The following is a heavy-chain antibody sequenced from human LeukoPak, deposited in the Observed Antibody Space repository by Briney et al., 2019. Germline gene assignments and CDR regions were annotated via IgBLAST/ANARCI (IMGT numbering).Heavy chain of an antibody. D-gene: IGHD6-19*01. CDR3: GRLARNAWYAVDY. J-gene: IGHJ4*02. CDR2: ILPDGSEK. CDR1: GFSFSSYA. V-gene: IGHV3-7*01. Sequence: GGSLRLSCVGSGFSFSSYAMTWVRQAPGEGLEWVANILPDGSEKYYLDSVKGRFTISRDNPTNSLYLQINSLRAEDTALYYCGRLARNAWYAVDYWGQGTLVTVSS.